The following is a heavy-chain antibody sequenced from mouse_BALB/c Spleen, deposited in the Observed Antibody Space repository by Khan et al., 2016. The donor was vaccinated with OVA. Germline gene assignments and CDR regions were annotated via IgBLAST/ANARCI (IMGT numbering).Heavy chain of an antibody. J-gene: IGHJ3*01. CDR3: TRHGYVAWFTY. Sequence: VQLQQSGPELMKPGASVKISCKASGYSFTSYYIHWVIQSHGKSLEWIGYIEPFSGDTTYKQKFTGRATLTVDKSSSTAYILLSNLKSEDSAVYYCTRHGYVAWFTYWGQGTLVTVSS. CDR2: IEPFSGDT. CDR1: GYSFTSYY. V-gene: IGHV1S135*01. D-gene: IGHD2-2*01.